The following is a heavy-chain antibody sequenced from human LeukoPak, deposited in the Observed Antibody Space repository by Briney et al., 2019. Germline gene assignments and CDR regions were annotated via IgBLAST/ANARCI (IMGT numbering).Heavy chain of an antibody. CDR2: IWYDGSNK. Sequence: GGSLRLSCTASGFTFSDYGMHWVRQPPGKGLEWVAIIWYDGSNKKYEDSEKGRFTISRDNSKNTLYLQMNSLRAEDTAVYYCARGVDYYENSGTIDYWGQGTLVTVSS. CDR3: ARGVDYYENSGTIDY. J-gene: IGHJ4*02. D-gene: IGHD3-22*01. CDR1: GFTFSDYG. V-gene: IGHV3-33*01.